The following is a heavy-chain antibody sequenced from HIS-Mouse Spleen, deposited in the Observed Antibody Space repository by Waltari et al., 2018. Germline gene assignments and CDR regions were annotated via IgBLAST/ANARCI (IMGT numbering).Heavy chain of an antibody. D-gene: IGHD6-13*01. Sequence: QLQLQESGPGLVKPSETLSLTCTVSGCSISSSSYYWGWIRQPPVKGLEWVGSIYYSGSTYTNPALKSRVTISVDTSKNQFALKLSSVTAADTAVYYCAREIPYSSSWYDWYFDLWGRGTLVTVSS. J-gene: IGHJ2*01. CDR1: GCSISSSSYY. V-gene: IGHV4-39*07. CDR2: IYYSGST. CDR3: AREIPYSSSWYDWYFDL.